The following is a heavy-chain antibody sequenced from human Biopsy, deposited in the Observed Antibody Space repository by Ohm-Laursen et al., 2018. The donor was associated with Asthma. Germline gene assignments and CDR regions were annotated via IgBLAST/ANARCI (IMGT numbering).Heavy chain of an antibody. CDR1: GYSLTDLS. CDR3: ASDFPKDYVRYNFQF. J-gene: IGHJ4*02. D-gene: IGHD4-17*01. CDR2: HDHEEGGT. V-gene: IGHV1-24*01. Sequence: SVKVSCKLSGYSLTDLSMHWVRQAPVQGLEWMGGHDHEEGGTVNARRFQGRVTMTEDTSTDTAYMELSSLSSDDTAVYYCASDFPKDYVRYNFQFWGQGTLVTVSS.